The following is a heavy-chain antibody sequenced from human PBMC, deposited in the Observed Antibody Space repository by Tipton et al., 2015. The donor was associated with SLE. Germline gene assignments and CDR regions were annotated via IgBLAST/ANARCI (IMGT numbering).Heavy chain of an antibody. J-gene: IGHJ4*02. V-gene: IGHV4-38-2*02. CDR2: IYQRTST. D-gene: IGHD5-24*01. Sequence: GLVKPSETLSLTCTVSGYSISSSYYWNWIRQASGKGLEWIASIYQRTSTYYNPSLKSRATISMDTSKNQFSLRLSSVTAADTAVYYCVRLELPATKADYWGPGTLVTVSS. CDR3: VRLELPATKADY. CDR1: GYSISSSYY.